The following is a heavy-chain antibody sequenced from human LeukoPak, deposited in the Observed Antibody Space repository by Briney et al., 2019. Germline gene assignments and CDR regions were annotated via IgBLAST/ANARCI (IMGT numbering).Heavy chain of an antibody. V-gene: IGHV4-39*01. CDR2: IYYSGRT. Sequence: SETLSLTCSVSGDSISRSDSYWDWIRQPPGKGLEWIGTIYYSGRTYYSPSLNSRVTMSVDTSSNQFSLNLRSVTAADTAVYYCARRRYYDGSGYLERGQGTLLSVSS. D-gene: IGHD3-22*01. J-gene: IGHJ1*01. CDR1: GDSISRSDSY. CDR3: ARRRYYDGSGYLE.